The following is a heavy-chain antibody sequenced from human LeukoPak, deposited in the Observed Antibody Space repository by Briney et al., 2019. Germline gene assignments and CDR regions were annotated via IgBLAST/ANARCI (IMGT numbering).Heavy chain of an antibody. CDR3: ARDSDSSGYLDY. CDR1: GFTFSSYS. CDR2: ISSSSYI. V-gene: IGHV3-21*01. J-gene: IGHJ4*02. D-gene: IGHD3-22*01. Sequence: GGSLRLSCAASGFTFSSYSMNWVRQAPGKGLEWVSSISSSSYIYYADSVKGRFTISRDNAKNSLYLQMNSLRAEDTAVYYCARDSDSSGYLDYWGQGTLVTASS.